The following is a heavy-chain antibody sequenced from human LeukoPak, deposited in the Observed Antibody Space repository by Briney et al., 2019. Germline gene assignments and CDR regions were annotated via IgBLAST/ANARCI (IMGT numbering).Heavy chain of an antibody. J-gene: IGHJ4*02. CDR2: ISSSSSYT. CDR3: ARFNTGAYYDILTGFAGGDFDY. D-gene: IGHD3-9*01. CDR1: VFTFSDYY. Sequence: GGSLRLSCAASVFTFSDYYMSWIRQAPGKGLEWVSYISSSSSYTNYADSVKGRFTISRDNAKNSLYLQMNSLRAADTAVYYCARFNTGAYYDILTGFAGGDFDYWGRGTLVTVFS. V-gene: IGHV3-11*06.